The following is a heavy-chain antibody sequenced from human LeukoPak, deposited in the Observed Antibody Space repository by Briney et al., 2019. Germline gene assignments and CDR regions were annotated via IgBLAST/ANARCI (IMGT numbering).Heavy chain of an antibody. CDR3: ARAPGEYNFGSFDY. CDR2: ISGSGGST. Sequence: GGSLRLSCAASGFTFSSYAMSWVRQAPGKGLEWVSAISGSGGSTYYADSVKGRFTISRDNSQNTLYLQMNSLRAEDTAIYFCARAPGEYNFGSFDYWGQGALVTVSS. V-gene: IGHV3-23*01. CDR1: GFTFSSYA. J-gene: IGHJ4*02. D-gene: IGHD5-18*01.